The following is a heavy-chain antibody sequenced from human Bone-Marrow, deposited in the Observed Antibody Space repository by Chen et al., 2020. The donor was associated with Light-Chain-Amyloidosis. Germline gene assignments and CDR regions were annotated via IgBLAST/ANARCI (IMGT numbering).Heavy chain of an antibody. J-gene: IGHJ4*02. V-gene: IGHV5-51*01. CDR2: IYPDDSDA. CDR1: GYTFPNYR. Sequence: EVQLEQSGPEVKKPGESLMIPCKGSGYTFPNYRIGWVRQMPGKGLEWMGVIYPDDSDARYSPSFEGQVTISADKSITTAYLQWRSLKASDTAMYYCARRRDGYNFDYWGQGTLVTVSS. D-gene: IGHD5-12*01. CDR3: ARRRDGYNFDY.